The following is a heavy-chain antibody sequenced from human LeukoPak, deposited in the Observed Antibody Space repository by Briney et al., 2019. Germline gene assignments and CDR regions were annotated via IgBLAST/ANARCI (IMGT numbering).Heavy chain of an antibody. D-gene: IGHD3-16*02. CDR3: ARGPSDYVWGSYLI. CDR2: IYYSGST. J-gene: IGHJ4*02. CDR1: SGSISTSNYY. Sequence: SETLSLTCTVSSGSISTSNYYWGWVRQPPGKALEWIGNIYYSGSTNYNPSLKSRVTVSVDTSKNQFSLKLSSVTAADTAVYYCARGPSDYVWGSYLIWGQGTLATVSS. V-gene: IGHV4-61*05.